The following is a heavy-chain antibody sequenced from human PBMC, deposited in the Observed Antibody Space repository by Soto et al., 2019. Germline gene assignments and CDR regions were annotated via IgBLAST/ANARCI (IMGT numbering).Heavy chain of an antibody. CDR1: GFTFSSYG. V-gene: IGHV3-33*01. CDR3: ARDGGRYGCNGGSCYHFDY. J-gene: IGHJ4*02. D-gene: IGHD2-15*01. Sequence: QVQLVESGGGVVQPGRSLRLSCAASGFTFSSYGLHWVRQAPGKGLEWVAVIWYDGSNKYYADSVKGRFTISRDNSKNTVYLQMNSLRAEDTAVYYCARDGGRYGCNGGSCYHFDYWGQGTLVTVSS. CDR2: IWYDGSNK.